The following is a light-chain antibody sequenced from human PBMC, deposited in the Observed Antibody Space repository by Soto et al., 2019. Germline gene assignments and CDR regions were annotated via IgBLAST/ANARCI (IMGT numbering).Light chain of an antibody. CDR2: DAS. CDR1: QDSSNY. J-gene: IGKJ2*01. CDR3: QQYDNLPLYT. V-gene: IGKV1-33*01. Sequence: DIQMTQSPSSLSASVGDRVTITCPASQDSSNYLNWYQQKPGKAPKLLIYDASNLDTGVPSRFSGSGARTDFTFTISSLQPEDIATYYCQQYDNLPLYTWGQGTKLEIK.